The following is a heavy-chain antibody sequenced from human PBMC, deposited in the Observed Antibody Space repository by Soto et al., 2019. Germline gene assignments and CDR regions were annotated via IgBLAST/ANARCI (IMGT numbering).Heavy chain of an antibody. V-gene: IGHV3-21*01. J-gene: IGHJ3*01. D-gene: IGHD1-26*01. CDR2: ISSSSSYT. CDR1: GFTFSSYS. Sequence: EVQLVESGGGLVKPGGSLRLSCAASGFTFSSYSLNWVRQAPGKGLEWVSSISSSSSYTFYADSVKGRFTISRDNAKNSLYLQMNSLRAEDTAVYYCARDREGVGAGLFWGQGTMVTVSS. CDR3: ARDREGVGAGLF.